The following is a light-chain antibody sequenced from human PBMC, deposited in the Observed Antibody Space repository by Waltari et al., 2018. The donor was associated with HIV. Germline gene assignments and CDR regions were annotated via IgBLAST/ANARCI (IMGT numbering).Light chain of an antibody. V-gene: IGLV2-11*01. Sequence: QSALTQPRSVSGSPGQSVTISCTGTSSDIGGHNYVSWYQQLPGKVPKLMIYDLTKLPSGVPDRFSGSKSGNTASLTISGLQAEDEADYYCCSFAGSYTWLFGGGTKLTVL. CDR3: CSFAGSYTWL. CDR1: SSDIGGHNY. CDR2: DLT. J-gene: IGLJ2*01.